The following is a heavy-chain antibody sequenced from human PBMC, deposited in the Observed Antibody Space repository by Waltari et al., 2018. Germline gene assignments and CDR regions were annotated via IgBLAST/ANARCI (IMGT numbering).Heavy chain of an antibody. CDR3: ARDRGRGLYLDS. J-gene: IGHJ4*02. D-gene: IGHD2-15*01. V-gene: IGHV4-4*02. Sequence: QLQLQESGPGLVKPSGTLSLTCTVSGYSMSSNNWWSWVRQTPETGLEWIGQSHHSGKTNYNPSLESRVTISIDTANNQFSLKVTSTTAADTAVYYCARDRGRGLYLDSWGQGTLVTVSP. CDR2: SHHSGKT. CDR1: GYSMSSNNW.